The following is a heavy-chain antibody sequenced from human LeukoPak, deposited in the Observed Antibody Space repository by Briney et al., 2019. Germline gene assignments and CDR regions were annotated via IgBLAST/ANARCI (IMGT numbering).Heavy chain of an antibody. Sequence: ASVKVSCKASGGTFSSYTISWVRQAPGQGLEWMGGIIPIFGTTNYAQKLQGRVTMTTDTSTSTAYMELRSLRSDDTAVYYCATEVQRGYCSGGSCYSDYWGQGTLVTVSS. CDR2: IIPIFGTT. J-gene: IGHJ4*02. D-gene: IGHD2-15*01. CDR3: ATEVQRGYCSGGSCYSDY. CDR1: GGTFSSYT. V-gene: IGHV1-69*05.